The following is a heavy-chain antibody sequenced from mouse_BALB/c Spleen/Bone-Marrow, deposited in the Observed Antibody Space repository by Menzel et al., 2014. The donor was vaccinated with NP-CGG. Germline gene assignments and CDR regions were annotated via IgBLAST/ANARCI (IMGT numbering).Heavy chain of an antibody. J-gene: IGHJ4*01. Sequence: VQLQQSGPELVKPGTSMKISCKASCYSITGYTMNWVKQSPGKNLEWIGLINPYNGGTSYNQKFKDKATLTVDKSSSTAYMERLSLKSEDSAVYYWARAGAMDYWGQGTSVTVSS. CDR1: CYSITGYT. V-gene: IGHV1-31*01. CDR3: ARAGAMDY. CDR2: INPYNGGT.